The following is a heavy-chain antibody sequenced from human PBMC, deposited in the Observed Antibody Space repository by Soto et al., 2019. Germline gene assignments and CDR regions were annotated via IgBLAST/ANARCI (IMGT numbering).Heavy chain of an antibody. V-gene: IGHV4-61*08. J-gene: IGHJ6*02. CDR1: GGSVSSGDYF. CDR2: IYYSGST. CDR3: ARSPNYYYYGFDV. Sequence: LSAPLSLTCTLSGGSVSSGDYFWSWLRQSPGKRLEWIAYIYYSGSTNYNPSLKSRATISVDTSNSQVSLTLTSMTAADAALYYCARSPNYYYYGFDVWGQGTAVTVSS. D-gene: IGHD3-10*01.